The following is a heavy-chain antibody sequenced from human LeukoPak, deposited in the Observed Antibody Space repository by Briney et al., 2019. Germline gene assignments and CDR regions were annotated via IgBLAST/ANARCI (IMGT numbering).Heavy chain of an antibody. D-gene: IGHD3-22*01. CDR2: IYYSGST. J-gene: IGHJ6*03. V-gene: IGHV4-59*01. CDR1: GGSISSYY. Sequence: KSSETLSLTCTVSGGSISSYYWSWIRQPPGKGLEWIGYIYYSGSTNYNPSLKSRVTISVDTSKNQFSLKLTSVTAADTAVYYCARYYDSSGYVPFYYYYMDVWGKGTTVTVSS. CDR3: ARYYDSSGYVPFYYYYMDV.